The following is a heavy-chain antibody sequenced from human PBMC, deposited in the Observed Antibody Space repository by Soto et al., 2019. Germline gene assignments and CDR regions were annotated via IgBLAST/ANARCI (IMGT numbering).Heavy chain of an antibody. D-gene: IGHD1-26*01. J-gene: IGHJ4*02. CDR1: GFSFDDYA. Sequence: PGGSLRLSCTGSGFSFDDYAMHWVRQVPGKGLEWVSTISGSGGDTFYTDSVKGRFTISRDNSKDTLYLLMNSLRAEDTAVYYCAKDLGRDGSKIFDDWGQGTLVTVSS. V-gene: IGHV3-23*01. CDR2: ISGSGGDT. CDR3: AKDLGRDGSKIFDD.